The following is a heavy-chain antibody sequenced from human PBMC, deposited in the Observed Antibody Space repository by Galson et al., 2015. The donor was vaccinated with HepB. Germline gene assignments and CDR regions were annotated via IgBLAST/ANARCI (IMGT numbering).Heavy chain of an antibody. Sequence: SLRLSCAASGFTFSSYAMTWVRQAPGKGLEWVSGISGSGGGTYYADSVKGRFTISRDNSKNTLYLQMNSLRAEDTAVYYRAKTPRSGSSYHYFDYWGQGTLVTVSS. CDR2: ISGSGGGT. J-gene: IGHJ4*02. CDR1: GFTFSSYA. CDR3: AKTPRSGSSYHYFDY. D-gene: IGHD3-10*01. V-gene: IGHV3-23*01.